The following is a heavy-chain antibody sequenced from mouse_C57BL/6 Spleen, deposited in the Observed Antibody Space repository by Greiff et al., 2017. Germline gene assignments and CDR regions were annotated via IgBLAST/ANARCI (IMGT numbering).Heavy chain of an antibody. CDR1: GYTFTSYW. Sequence: QVQLQQPGAELVRPGTSVKLSCKASGYTFTSYWMHWVKQRPGQGLAWIGVIDPSDSYTNYNQKFKGKATLTVDTSSSTAYMQLSSLTSEDSAVYYCAREDGNYGRAMDYWGQGTSVTVSS. CDR3: AREDGNYGRAMDY. CDR2: IDPSDSYT. V-gene: IGHV1-59*01. D-gene: IGHD2-1*01. J-gene: IGHJ4*01.